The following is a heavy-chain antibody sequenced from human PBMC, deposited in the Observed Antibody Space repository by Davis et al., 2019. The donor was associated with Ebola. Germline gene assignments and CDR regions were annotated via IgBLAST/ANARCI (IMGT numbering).Heavy chain of an antibody. J-gene: IGHJ4*02. CDR3: ARGHNYAHEY. D-gene: IGHD4-11*01. CDR2: VILKSGAT. CDR1: GYTFTDYN. V-gene: IGHV1-2*06. Sequence: ASVKVSCKASGYTFTDYNIHWMRQAPGQGLEWLGRVILKSGATNYAQKFQGRVTMTRDTSISTVYMELSSLRYDDMADYYCARGHNYAHEYWGQGTLVTVSP.